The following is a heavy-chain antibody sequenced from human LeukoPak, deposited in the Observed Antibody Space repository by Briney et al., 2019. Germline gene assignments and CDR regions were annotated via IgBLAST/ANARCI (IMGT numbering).Heavy chain of an antibody. CDR3: ARTRSSGHLTFDY. J-gene: IGHJ4*02. Sequence: PGGSLRLSCAASEFTFSSYSMNWVRQAPGKGLEWVSYITNSGNSKSYADSMKGRFTISRDNTKNSLYLQMNGLRAEDTAVYYCARTRSSGHLTFDYWGQGILVTVSS. D-gene: IGHD3-22*01. V-gene: IGHV3-48*01. CDR1: EFTFSSYS. CDR2: ITNSGNSK.